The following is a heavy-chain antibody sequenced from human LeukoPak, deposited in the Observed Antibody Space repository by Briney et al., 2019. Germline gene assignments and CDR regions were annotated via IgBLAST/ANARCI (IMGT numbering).Heavy chain of an antibody. CDR2: IYYSGST. CDR3: ARGGSSGWLDY. CDR1: GGSISSYY. Sequence: SSETLSLTCNVSGGSISSYYWSWIRQPPGKGLEWIGYIYYSGSTNYNPSLKSRVTISIDTSKNQFSLRLRSVTAADTAVYCCARGGSSGWLDYWGQGTLVTVSS. V-gene: IGHV4-59*01. D-gene: IGHD6-19*01. J-gene: IGHJ4*02.